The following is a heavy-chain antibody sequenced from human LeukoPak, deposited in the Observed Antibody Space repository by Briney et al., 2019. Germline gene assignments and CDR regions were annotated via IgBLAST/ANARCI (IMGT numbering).Heavy chain of an antibody. CDR3: ARDRLVGATTVHYYYYMDV. CDR1: GFTFSSYG. Sequence: GGSLRLSCAASGFTFSSYGMHWVRQAPGKGLEWVAVISYDGSNKYYADSVKGRFTISRDNSKNTLYLQMGSLRAEDMAVYYCARDRLVGATTVHYYYYMDVWGKGTTVTVSS. J-gene: IGHJ6*03. CDR2: ISYDGSNK. D-gene: IGHD1-26*01. V-gene: IGHV3-30*03.